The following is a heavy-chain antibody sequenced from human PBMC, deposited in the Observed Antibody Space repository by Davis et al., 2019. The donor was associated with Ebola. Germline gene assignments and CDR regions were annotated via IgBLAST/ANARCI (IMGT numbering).Heavy chain of an antibody. D-gene: IGHD4-17*01. CDR2: IIPILGIA. J-gene: IGHJ6*02. V-gene: IGHV1-69*04. CDR1: GYTFTSYD. CDR3: ARDSRRTVYYYYYGMDV. Sequence: SVKVSCKASGYTFTSYDINWVRQAPGQGLEWMGRIIPILGIANYAQKFQGRVTITADKSTSTAYMELSSLRSEDTAVYYCARDSRRTVYYYYYGMDVWGQGTTVTVSS.